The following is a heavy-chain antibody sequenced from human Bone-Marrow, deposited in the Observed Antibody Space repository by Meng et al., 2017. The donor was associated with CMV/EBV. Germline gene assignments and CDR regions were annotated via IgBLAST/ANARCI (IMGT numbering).Heavy chain of an antibody. D-gene: IGHD3-10*01. CDR1: GFTFSFYA. J-gene: IGHJ5*02. CDR2: ITGSGGST. V-gene: IGHV3-23*01. Sequence: GESLKISCAASGFTFSFYAMTWVRQAPGKGLEWVSAITGSGGSTYYADSVKGRFTISRENSRNTLYLQMNSLRAEDTAVYYCAKDWGSGSYYNGYWFAPWGQGTLVTVSS. CDR3: AKDWGSGSYYNGYWFAP.